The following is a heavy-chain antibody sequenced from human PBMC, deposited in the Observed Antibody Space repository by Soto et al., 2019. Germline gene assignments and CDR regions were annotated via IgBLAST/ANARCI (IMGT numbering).Heavy chain of an antibody. Sequence: EVQMVESGGGLVKPGGSLRLSCAASEFILGSYAMNWVRQAPGKGLEWVSSISHSSGYIHYGDSVKGGFTISRDNARNSLYLQMNSLRVEDTAIYYCARSLTAAVGRVGFDPWGQGTLVTVSS. CDR1: EFILGSYA. CDR3: ARSLTAAVGRVGFDP. V-gene: IGHV3-21*01. D-gene: IGHD6-13*01. J-gene: IGHJ5*02. CDR2: ISHSSGYI.